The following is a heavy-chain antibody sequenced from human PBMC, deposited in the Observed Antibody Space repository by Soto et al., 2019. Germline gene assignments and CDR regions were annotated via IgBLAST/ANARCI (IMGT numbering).Heavy chain of an antibody. V-gene: IGHV4-31*03. Sequence: SETLSLTCSVSSGSMSSGDYYWSWIRQHPGRGLEWIGYISYTGSAYYNPSLKSRVTISVDTSKNQFSLKLSYVSAADTAVYYCATASVSATASSDYWGQGALVTVSS. D-gene: IGHD2-21*02. CDR2: ISYTGSA. CDR3: ATASVSATASSDY. CDR1: SGSMSSGDYY. J-gene: IGHJ4*02.